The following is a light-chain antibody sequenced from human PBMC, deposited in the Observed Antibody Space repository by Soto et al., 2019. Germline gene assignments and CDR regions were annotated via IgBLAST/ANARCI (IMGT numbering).Light chain of an antibody. CDR1: QSVSSN. Sequence: EIVMTQSPATLSVSPGERATLSCRASQSVSSNLAWYQQKPGQAPRLLIYGASTRATGIPARFSGSGSGTEFTLTISSLQSEDFAVYYYQQYGAFGQGTKVDIK. J-gene: IGKJ1*01. V-gene: IGKV3-15*01. CDR2: GAS. CDR3: QQYGA.